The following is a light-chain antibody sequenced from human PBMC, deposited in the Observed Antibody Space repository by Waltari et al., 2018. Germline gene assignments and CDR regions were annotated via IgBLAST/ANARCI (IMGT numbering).Light chain of an antibody. CDR1: SSNIGSNY. CDR2: RNN. CDR3: AAWDDSLSVVV. V-gene: IGLV1-47*01. Sequence: QSVLTQPPSASGTPGQRVTISCSGSSSNIGSNYVYWYQQLPGTAPKLLIYRNNQRPSGGPDRFSGSKSGTSASLAISGLRSKDEADYYCAAWDDSLSVVVFGGGTKLTVL. J-gene: IGLJ2*01.